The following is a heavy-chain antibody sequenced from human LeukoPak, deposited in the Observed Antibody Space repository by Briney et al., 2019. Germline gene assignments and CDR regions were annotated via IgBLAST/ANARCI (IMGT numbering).Heavy chain of an antibody. Sequence: GASVKVSCKASGYTFTGYYMHWVRQAPGQGLEWMGWMNPNSGNTGYAQKFQGRVTMTRDTSISTAYMELSRLRSDDTAVYYCARGLGNPGGRYYYYYYMDVWGKGTTVTVSS. CDR2: MNPNSGNT. CDR3: ARGLGNPGGRYYYYYYMDV. D-gene: IGHD4-23*01. CDR1: GYTFTGYY. J-gene: IGHJ6*03. V-gene: IGHV1-2*02.